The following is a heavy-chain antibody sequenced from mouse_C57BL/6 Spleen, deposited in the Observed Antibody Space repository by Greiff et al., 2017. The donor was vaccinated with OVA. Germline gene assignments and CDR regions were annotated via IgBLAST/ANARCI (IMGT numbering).Heavy chain of an antibody. CDR3: ARDSRYFDV. J-gene: IGHJ1*03. V-gene: IGHV1-69*01. CDR1: GYTFTSYW. Sequence: QLQQPGAELVMPGASVKLSCKASGYTFTSYWMHWVKQRPGQGLEWIGEIDPSDSYTNYNQKFKGKSTLTVDKSSSTAYMQLSSLTSEDSAVYYCARDSRYFDVWGTGTTVTVSS. CDR2: IDPSDSYT.